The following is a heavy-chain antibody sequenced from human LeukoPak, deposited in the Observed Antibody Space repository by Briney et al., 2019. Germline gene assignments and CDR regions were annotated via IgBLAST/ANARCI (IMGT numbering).Heavy chain of an antibody. Sequence: SETLSLTCTVSVDSISGYYWSWIRQPPGKGLEWIGYMYYSGNTNYNPSLKSRLTTSLDTSKNQFSLKLSSVTAADTAVYYCARGKYYIDYWGQGTLVTVSS. CDR1: VDSISGYY. CDR2: MYYSGNT. V-gene: IGHV4-59*01. CDR3: ARGKYYIDY. J-gene: IGHJ4*02.